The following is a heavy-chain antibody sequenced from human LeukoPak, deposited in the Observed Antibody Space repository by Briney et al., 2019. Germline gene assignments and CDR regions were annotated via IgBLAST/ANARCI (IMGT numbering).Heavy chain of an antibody. V-gene: IGHV1-46*01. CDR3: ARGGSRNCDY. J-gene: IGHJ4*02. Sequence: ASVKVSCKASGYSFTSHYMHWVRQAPGQGLEWMGIINPSGDSASYAQKFQGRVTMTWDTSTSTVYMELSSLRSEDTAVYYCARGGSRNCDYWGQGTLVTVPS. CDR1: GYSFTSHY. CDR2: INPSGDSA. D-gene: IGHD2-15*01.